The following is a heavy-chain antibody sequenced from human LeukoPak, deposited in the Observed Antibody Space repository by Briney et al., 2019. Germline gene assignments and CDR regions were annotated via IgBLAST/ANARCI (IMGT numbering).Heavy chain of an antibody. CDR3: AKDPYSSSWYVVDY. CDR2: ISGSGGST. Sequence: GGSLRLSCAASGGTFSSYAMSWVRQAPGKGLEWVSAISGSGGSTYYADSVKGRFTISRDNSKNTLYLQMNSLRAEDTAVYYCAKDPYSSSWYVVDYWGQGTLVTVSS. CDR1: GGTFSSYA. D-gene: IGHD6-13*01. J-gene: IGHJ4*02. V-gene: IGHV3-23*01.